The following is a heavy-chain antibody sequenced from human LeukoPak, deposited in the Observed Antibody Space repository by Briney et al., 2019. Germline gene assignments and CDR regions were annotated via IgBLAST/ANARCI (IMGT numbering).Heavy chain of an antibody. J-gene: IGHJ4*02. CDR1: GFTFDDYA. CDR3: AKDSGGSRYYFDS. CDR2: IWSDGNNK. Sequence: GGSLRLSCAASGFTFDDYAMHWVRQAPNKGLEWVAIIWSDGNNKYYADSVKGRFTISRDTSKNTLYLEMTNLRTEDTAMYYCAKDSGGSRYYFDSWGQGTLVTVSS. D-gene: IGHD3-9*01. V-gene: IGHV3-30*02.